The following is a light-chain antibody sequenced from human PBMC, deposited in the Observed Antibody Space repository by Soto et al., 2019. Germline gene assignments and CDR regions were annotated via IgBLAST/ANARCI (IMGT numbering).Light chain of an antibody. J-gene: IGLJ3*02. V-gene: IGLV1-36*01. Sequence: QPVLTQPPSVSDAPRQRVTISCSGSSSNIGNNAVNWYQQLPGKAPKLLIYDDDVLSSGVSDRFSASKSGASASLAISGLQSADEADYYCAAWDDSLNGQVFGGGTKLTVL. CDR3: AAWDDSLNGQV. CDR2: DDD. CDR1: SSNIGNNA.